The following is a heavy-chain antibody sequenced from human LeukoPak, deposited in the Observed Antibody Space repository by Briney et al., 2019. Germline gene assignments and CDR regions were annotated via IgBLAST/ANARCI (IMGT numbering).Heavy chain of an antibody. D-gene: IGHD3-22*01. Sequence: ASVKVSCKASGGTFSSYAISWVRQAPGQGLEWMGRIIPILGIANYAQKFQGRVTITADKSTSTAYMELSSLRSEDTAVYYCARDDHYDTGGYYYWGQGTLVTVSS. CDR1: GGTFSSYA. CDR3: ARDDHYDTGGYYY. CDR2: IIPILGIA. V-gene: IGHV1-69*04. J-gene: IGHJ4*02.